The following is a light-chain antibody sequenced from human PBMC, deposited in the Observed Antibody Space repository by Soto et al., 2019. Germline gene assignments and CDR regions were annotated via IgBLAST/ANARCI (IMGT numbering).Light chain of an antibody. V-gene: IGLV1-44*01. Sequence: QSVLTQPPSASGTPGQRVTISCSGSRSNIGSNTVNWYQQRPGTAPKLLIYSNKQRPSGVPDRFSGSKSGTSAPLAISGLXSEDEADYYCAAWDDSLNGYVFGTGTKVTVL. CDR1: RSNIGSNT. CDR3: AAWDDSLNGYV. J-gene: IGLJ1*01. CDR2: SNK.